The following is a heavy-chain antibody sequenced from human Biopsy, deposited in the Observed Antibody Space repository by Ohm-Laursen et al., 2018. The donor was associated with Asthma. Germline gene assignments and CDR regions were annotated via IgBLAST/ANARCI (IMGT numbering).Heavy chain of an antibody. CDR2: MYHSGSP. J-gene: IGHJ4*02. D-gene: IGHD2-2*01. CDR1: GGSITSSSYY. V-gene: IGHV4-39*01. Sequence: SETLSLTCSVSGGSITSSSYYWGWIRQPPGKGMEWIGSMYHSGSPYYHPSLKSRATISVDTSKNQLSLKMSSATAAATAVYYCARHDHRWDTYADFWGQGTLVTVSS. CDR3: ARHDHRWDTYADF.